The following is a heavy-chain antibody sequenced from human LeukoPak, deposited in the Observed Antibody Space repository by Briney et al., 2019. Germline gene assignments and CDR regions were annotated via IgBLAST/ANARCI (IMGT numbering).Heavy chain of an antibody. D-gene: IGHD5-24*01. CDR2: ISAYNGNT. V-gene: IGHV1-18*01. CDR1: GYTFTSYG. Sequence: ASVKVSCKASGYTFTSYGISWVRQAPGQGLEWMGWISAYNGNTNYAQKLQGRVTMTTDTSTSTAYMELRSLRSDDTAVYYCARERDGYNRDAFDIWGQGTMVTVSS. J-gene: IGHJ3*02. CDR3: ARERDGYNRDAFDI.